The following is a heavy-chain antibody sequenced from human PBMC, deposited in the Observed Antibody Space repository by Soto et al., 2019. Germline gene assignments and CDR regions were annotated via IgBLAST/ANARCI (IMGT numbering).Heavy chain of an antibody. CDR2: IYYSGST. V-gene: IGHV4-31*03. CDR3: ARLYYCDSSGYYYGHFQH. CDR1: GGSISSDGYY. J-gene: IGHJ1*01. D-gene: IGHD3-22*01. Sequence: KPSETLSLTCTVSGGSISSDGYYWSWIRQHPGKGLEWIGYIYYSGSTYYNPSLKSRVSISVDTSNNQFSLKLSSVTAADTAVYYCARLYYCDSSGYYYGHFQHWGQGTLVTVSS.